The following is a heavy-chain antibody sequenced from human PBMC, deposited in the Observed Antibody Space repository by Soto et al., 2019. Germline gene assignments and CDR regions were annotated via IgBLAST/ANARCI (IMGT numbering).Heavy chain of an antibody. J-gene: IGHJ6*02. CDR1: GYTFTRYG. Sequence: GASVKVSCKASGYTFTRYGISWVRQAPGQGLQWMGWISGYNGDANYAQRFQGRVSMTIDTSTTTAYMELRPLTSDDTAVYYCAKNGHPPYYYYGLDVWGQGTTVTVSS. CDR3: AKNGHPPYYYYGLDV. V-gene: IGHV1-18*01. D-gene: IGHD2-8*01. CDR2: ISGYNGDA.